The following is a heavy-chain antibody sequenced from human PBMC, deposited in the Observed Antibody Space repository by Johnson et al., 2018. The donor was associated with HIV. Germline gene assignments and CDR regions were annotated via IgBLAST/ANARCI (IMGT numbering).Heavy chain of an antibody. V-gene: IGHV3-11*04. D-gene: IGHD1-1*01. CDR3: AKEDPWRRAFDI. CDR2: ISSSGRTI. J-gene: IGHJ3*02. CDR1: GFTFSNYW. Sequence: QMQLVESGGGLVQPGGSLRLSCAASGFTFSNYWMSWVRQAPGKGLESISYISSSGRTIYYADSVKGRFTMSRDNAKKSLYLQMNSMSAEDTAVYYCAKEDPWRRAFDIWGQGTVVTVSS.